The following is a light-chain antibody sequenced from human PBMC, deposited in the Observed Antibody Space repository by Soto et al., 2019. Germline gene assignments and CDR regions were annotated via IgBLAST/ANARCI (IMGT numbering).Light chain of an antibody. CDR1: QIILTN. V-gene: IGKV3-15*01. CDR2: GAS. CDR3: QQYNNWPIT. J-gene: IGKJ5*01. Sequence: VFTHSPSTLSASHVYRATPSCRASQIILTNLAWYQQKPGQAPRLLIYGASTRATGIPARFSGSGSGTEFILTISSLQSEDFEIYYCQQYNNWPITFGQGTRLENK.